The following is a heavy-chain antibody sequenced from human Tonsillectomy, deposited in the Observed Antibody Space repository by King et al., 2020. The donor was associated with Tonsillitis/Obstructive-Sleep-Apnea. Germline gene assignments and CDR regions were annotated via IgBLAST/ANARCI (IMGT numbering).Heavy chain of an antibody. CDR1: GDTFSSYA. Sequence: QLVXSGAEVKKPGSSVKVSCKASGDTFSSYAISWMRQAPGQGLEWMGGIIPIFNTVNYAQKFQGRVTITVAKSTSTVHMELRSLKSEDTAVYYCARGAEPTYYDILTGSYFDYWGQGTLVTVSS. D-gene: IGHD3-9*01. J-gene: IGHJ4*02. V-gene: IGHV1-69*14. CDR3: ARGAEPTYYDILTGSYFDY. CDR2: IIPIFNTV.